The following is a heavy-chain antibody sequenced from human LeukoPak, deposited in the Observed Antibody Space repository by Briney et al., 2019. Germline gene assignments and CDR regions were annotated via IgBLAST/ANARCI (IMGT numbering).Heavy chain of an antibody. J-gene: IGHJ5*02. V-gene: IGHV1-69*13. Sequence: SVKVSRKASGGTFSSYAISWVRQAPGQGLEWMGGIIPIFGTANYAQKFQGRVTITADESTSTAYMELSSLRSEDTAVYYCARRKGYCSGGSCYSPYNWFDPWGQGTLVTVSS. CDR1: GGTFSSYA. CDR3: ARRKGYCSGGSCYSPYNWFDP. CDR2: IIPIFGTA. D-gene: IGHD2-15*01.